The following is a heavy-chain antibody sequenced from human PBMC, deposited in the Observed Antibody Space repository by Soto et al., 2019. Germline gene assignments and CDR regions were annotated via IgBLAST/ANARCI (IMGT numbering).Heavy chain of an antibody. CDR2: ISHDGSNK. V-gene: IGHV3-30-3*01. J-gene: IGHJ4*02. CDR1: GFTFSSYA. D-gene: IGHD3-16*01. Sequence: GGSLRLSCAASGFTFSSYAMHWVRQAPGKGLEWVAVISHDGSNKYYADSVKGRFTISRDNSKNTLYLQMNSLRAEDTAVYYCARAYEGDYFDYWGQGTLVTVSS. CDR3: ARAYEGDYFDY.